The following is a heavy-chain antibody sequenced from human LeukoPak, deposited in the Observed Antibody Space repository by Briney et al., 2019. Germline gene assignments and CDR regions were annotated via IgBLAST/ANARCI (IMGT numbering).Heavy chain of an antibody. Sequence: ASVKVSCKVSGYTLTELSMHWVRQAPGKGLEWMGGFDPEDGETIYAQKFQGRVTMTEDTSTDTAYMELSSLRSEDTAVYYCARDPSVRYFDWLLDYWGQGTLVTVSS. CDR1: GYTLTELS. CDR3: ARDPSVRYFDWLLDY. D-gene: IGHD3-9*01. CDR2: FDPEDGET. J-gene: IGHJ4*02. V-gene: IGHV1-24*01.